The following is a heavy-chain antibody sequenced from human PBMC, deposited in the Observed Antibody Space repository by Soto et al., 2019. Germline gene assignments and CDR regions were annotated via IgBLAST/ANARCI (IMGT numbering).Heavy chain of an antibody. CDR3: ARERPDGSRLDP. CDR2: IYYSGST. V-gene: IGHV4-30-4*01. D-gene: IGHD6-13*01. Sequence: QVQLQESGPGLVKPSQTLSLTCTVSGGSISSGDYYWSWIRQPPGKGLEWIGYIYYSGSTCYNPSLKRRVTISVDKSKHQFSLKLSSVTAADTAVYYCARERPDGSRLDPWGQGTLVTVSS. CDR1: GGSISSGDYY. J-gene: IGHJ5*02.